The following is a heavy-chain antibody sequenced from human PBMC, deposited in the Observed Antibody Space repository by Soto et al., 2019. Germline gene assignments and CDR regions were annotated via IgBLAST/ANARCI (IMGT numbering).Heavy chain of an antibody. CDR1: GGSFSGYY. Sequence: QVQLQQWGAGLLKPSETLSLTCAVYGGSFSGYYWSWIRQPPGKGLEWIGEINHSGSTNYNPSLKSRVTISVDTSKNQFSLKLSSVTAADTAVYYCARSLLKYYDFWSGYARGMDVWGQGTTVTVSS. J-gene: IGHJ6*02. V-gene: IGHV4-34*01. CDR2: INHSGST. D-gene: IGHD3-3*01. CDR3: ARSLLKYYDFWSGYARGMDV.